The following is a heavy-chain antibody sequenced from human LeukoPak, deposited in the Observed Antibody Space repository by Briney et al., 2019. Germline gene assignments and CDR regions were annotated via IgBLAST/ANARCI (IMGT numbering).Heavy chain of an antibody. Sequence: GASVKVSCKASGYTFTGYYMHWVRQAPGQGLEWMGWINPNSGGTNHAQKFQGRVTMTRDTSISTAYMELSRLRSDDTAVYYCARASWDDQGMDVWGQGTTVTVSS. V-gene: IGHV1-2*02. D-gene: IGHD1-26*01. CDR1: GYTFTGYY. CDR2: INPNSGGT. J-gene: IGHJ6*02. CDR3: ARASWDDQGMDV.